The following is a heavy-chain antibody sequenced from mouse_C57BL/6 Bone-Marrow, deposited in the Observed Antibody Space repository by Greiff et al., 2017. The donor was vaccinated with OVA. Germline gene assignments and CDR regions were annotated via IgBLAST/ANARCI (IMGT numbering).Heavy chain of an antibody. CDR2: IDPNSGGT. Sequence: QVQLKQPGAELVKPGASVKLSCKASGYTFTSYWMHWVKQRPGRGLEWIGRIDPNSGGTKYNEKFKSKATLTVDKPSSTAYMQLSSLTSEDSAVYYCARSVAYYSNYGWFAYWGQGTLVTVSA. J-gene: IGHJ3*01. CDR1: GYTFTSYW. D-gene: IGHD2-5*01. V-gene: IGHV1-72*01. CDR3: ARSVAYYSNYGWFAY.